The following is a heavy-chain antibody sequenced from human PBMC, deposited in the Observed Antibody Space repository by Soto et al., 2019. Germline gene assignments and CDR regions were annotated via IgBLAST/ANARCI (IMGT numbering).Heavy chain of an antibody. J-gene: IGHJ4*02. CDR3: ARVLSNLFYX. V-gene: IGHV4-59*01. Sequence: SETLSLTFTVSGDSISTFYWSWIRQPPGKGLEWIGYIHYSGSTNYNPSLKSQVIISVETSKNQFSLKLSSVTAADTAVYFCARVLSNLFYXWGQGTLVTVSX. CDR2: IHYSGST. CDR1: GDSISTFY. D-gene: IGHD3-10*01.